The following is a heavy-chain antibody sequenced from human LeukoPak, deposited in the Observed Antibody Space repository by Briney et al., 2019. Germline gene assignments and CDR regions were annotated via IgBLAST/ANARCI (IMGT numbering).Heavy chain of an antibody. Sequence: PSETLSLTCAVSGGSINYYYWSWIRQPPGKGLEWIGYIYYSGSANYNPSLKSRVTISVDTSKNQFSLKLSSVTAADTAVYYCARRSGANYYYYGMDVWGQGTTVTVSS. CDR3: ARRSGANYYYYGMDV. CDR1: GGSINYYY. V-gene: IGHV4-59*08. J-gene: IGHJ6*02. CDR2: IYYSGSA. D-gene: IGHD3-3*01.